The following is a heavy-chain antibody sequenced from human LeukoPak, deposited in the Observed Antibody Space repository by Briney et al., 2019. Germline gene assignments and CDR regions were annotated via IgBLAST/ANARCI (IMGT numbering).Heavy chain of an antibody. CDR3: AKDLGGSPWYYYGMDV. J-gene: IGHJ6*02. V-gene: IGHV3-30-3*01. D-gene: IGHD1-26*01. CDR2: ISYDGSNK. CDR1: GFTFSSYA. Sequence: GGSLRLSCAASGFTFSSYAMHWVRQAPGKGLEWVAVISYDGSNKYYADSVKGRFTISRDNSKNTLYLQMNSLRAEDTAVYYCAKDLGGSPWYYYGMDVWGQGTTVTVSS.